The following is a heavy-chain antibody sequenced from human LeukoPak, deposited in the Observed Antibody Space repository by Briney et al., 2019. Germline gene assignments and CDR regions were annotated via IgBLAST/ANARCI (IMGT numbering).Heavy chain of an antibody. J-gene: IGHJ4*02. CDR2: VSGSEDNK. Sequence: GGSLRLSCAASGFTFSDYYMTWIRQAPGQGLEWISYVSGSEDNKYYADSVKGRFTISRDNSKNTLYLQVNSLGAEDTAVYYCASRPCSSTSCYSYYFDYWGQGTLVTVSS. CDR3: ASRPCSSTSCYSYYFDY. D-gene: IGHD2-2*01. V-gene: IGHV3-11*01. CDR1: GFTFSDYY.